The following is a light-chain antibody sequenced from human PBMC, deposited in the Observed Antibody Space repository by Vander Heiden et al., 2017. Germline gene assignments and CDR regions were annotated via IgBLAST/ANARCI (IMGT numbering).Light chain of an antibody. V-gene: IGLV6-57*03. Sequence: SVSASPGKTVTISCTRSSGSIASHYVQWYQQRPGSAPTSVIYEYNQRPSGAPDRFSGSIDSSSNSAPLTISGRKSEDEAVYYCQSYDSSNPVVFGGGTKLTVL. CDR2: EYN. J-gene: IGLJ2*01. CDR1: SGSIASHY. CDR3: QSYDSSNPVV.